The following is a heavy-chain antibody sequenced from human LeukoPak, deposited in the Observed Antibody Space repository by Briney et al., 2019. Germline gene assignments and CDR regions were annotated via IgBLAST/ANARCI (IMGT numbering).Heavy chain of an antibody. CDR1: GGSISSCY. Sequence: PSETLSLTCTVSGGSISSCYWSWIRQPPGKGLEWIGYIYYSGSTNYNPSLKSRVTISVDTSKNQFSLKLSSVTAADTAVYYCARCIAAAPSGWWYFDLWGRGTLVTVSS. V-gene: IGHV4-59*08. CDR2: IYYSGST. D-gene: IGHD6-13*01. CDR3: ARCIAAAPSGWWYFDL. J-gene: IGHJ2*01.